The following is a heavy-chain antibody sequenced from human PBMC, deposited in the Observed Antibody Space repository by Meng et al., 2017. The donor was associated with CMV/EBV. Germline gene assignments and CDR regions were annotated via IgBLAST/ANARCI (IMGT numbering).Heavy chain of an antibody. D-gene: IGHD2-2*01. V-gene: IGHV4-34*01. CDR2: INHSGST. CDR3: ARGGPAARYYYYYYGMDV. Sequence: SETLSLTCAVYGGYFSGYYWSWIRQPPGKGLEWIGEINHSGSTNYNPSLKSRVTISVDTSKNQFSLKLSSVTAADTAVYYCARGGPAARYYYYYYGMDVWGQGTTVTVSS. CDR1: GGYFSGYY. J-gene: IGHJ6*02.